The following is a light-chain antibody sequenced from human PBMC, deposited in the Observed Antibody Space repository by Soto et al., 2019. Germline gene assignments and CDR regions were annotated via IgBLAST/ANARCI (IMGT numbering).Light chain of an antibody. CDR2: GAS. J-gene: IGKJ4*01. V-gene: IGKV3-20*01. CDR1: QSVSSSY. CDR3: RQYGRSPLT. Sequence: EIVLTQSPVTLSLSPGERATLSCRASQSVSSSYLAWYQQKPGQAPRLLIYGASSRATGIPDRFSGSGSGTDFTLTISRLEPADFAVYYCRQYGRSPLTFGGGTKVDIK.